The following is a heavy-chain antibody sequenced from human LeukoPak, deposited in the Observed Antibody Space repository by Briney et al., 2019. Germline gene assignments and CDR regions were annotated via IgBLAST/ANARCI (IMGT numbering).Heavy chain of an antibody. D-gene: IGHD3-16*01. Sequence: SETLSLTCTVSGGAITDYYWSWIRQPPGKGLEWIGYIHSSGSTNYNPSLKSRVTISVDTSKNQFSLKLSSVTAADTAVYYCASFSYGEGARNDYWGQGTLVTVSS. CDR1: GGAITDYY. V-gene: IGHV4-59*01. CDR2: IHSSGST. CDR3: ASFSYGEGARNDY. J-gene: IGHJ4*02.